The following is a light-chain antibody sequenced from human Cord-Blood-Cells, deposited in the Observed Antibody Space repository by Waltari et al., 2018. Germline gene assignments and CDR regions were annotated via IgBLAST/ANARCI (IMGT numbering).Light chain of an antibody. CDR3: QQRSNCLFT. Sequence: EIVLTQSPATLSLSPGERATLSCRASQRVSSYLAWYQQKPGQAPRLLIYEASNRATGIPAMFSGSWAGTDFTLTISSLDPEDFAVYYCQQRSNCLFTFGPGTKVDIK. CDR1: QRVSSY. J-gene: IGKJ3*01. V-gene: IGKV3-11*01. CDR2: EAS.